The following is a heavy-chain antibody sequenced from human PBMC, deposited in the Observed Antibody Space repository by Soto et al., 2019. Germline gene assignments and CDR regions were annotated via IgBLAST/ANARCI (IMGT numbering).Heavy chain of an antibody. CDR1: GFSFSTCA. Sequence: GGSLRLSCAASGFSFSTCAMSWVRQAPGKGLEWVSSIDTGGTVTHYADSVKGRYTISRDNSKNTLFLQMSSLRAEDTALYYCTKGASSQLLDYWGQGALVTVSS. J-gene: IGHJ4*02. V-gene: IGHV3-23*05. D-gene: IGHD1-26*01. CDR2: IDTGGTVT. CDR3: TKGASSQLLDY.